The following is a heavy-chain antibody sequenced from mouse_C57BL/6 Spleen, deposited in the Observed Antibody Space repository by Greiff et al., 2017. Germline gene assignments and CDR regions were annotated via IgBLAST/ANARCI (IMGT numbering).Heavy chain of an antibody. D-gene: IGHD2-3*01. CDR1: GYTFTSYW. Sequence: QVQLQQPGTELVKPGASVKLSCKASGYTFTSYWMHWVKQRPGQGLEWIGNINPSNGGTNYNEKFKSKATLTVDKSSGTAYMQLSSLTSEDSAVYCCARSGDGYYWFAYWGQGTLVTVSA. CDR3: ARSGDGYYWFAY. J-gene: IGHJ3*01. CDR2: INPSNGGT. V-gene: IGHV1-53*01.